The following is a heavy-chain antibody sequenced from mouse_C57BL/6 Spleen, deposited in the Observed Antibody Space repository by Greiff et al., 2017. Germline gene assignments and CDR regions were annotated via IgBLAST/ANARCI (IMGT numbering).Heavy chain of an antibody. Sequence: VKLQESGAELVKPGASVKISCKASGYAFSSYWMNWVKQRPGKGLEWIGQIYPGDGDTNYNGKFKGKATLTADKSSSTAYMQLSSLTSEDSAVYFCARGGQATSFDYWGQGTTLTVSS. D-gene: IGHD3-2*02. CDR2: IYPGDGDT. CDR3: ARGGQATSFDY. V-gene: IGHV1-80*01. J-gene: IGHJ2*01. CDR1: GYAFSSYW.